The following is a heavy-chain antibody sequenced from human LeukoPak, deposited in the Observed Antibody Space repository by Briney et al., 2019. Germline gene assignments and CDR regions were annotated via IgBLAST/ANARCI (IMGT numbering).Heavy chain of an antibody. J-gene: IGHJ4*02. D-gene: IGHD2-2*01. V-gene: IGHV4-34*01. CDR3: AREDIVVVPPATDY. Sequence: SETLSLACAVYGGSLSGYYWGWIRQPPGKGLEWIGEINHSGSTNYNPSLKSRVTISVDTSKNQFSLKLSSVTAADTAVYYCAREDIVVVPPATDYWGQGTLVTVSS. CDR1: GGSLSGYY. CDR2: INHSGST.